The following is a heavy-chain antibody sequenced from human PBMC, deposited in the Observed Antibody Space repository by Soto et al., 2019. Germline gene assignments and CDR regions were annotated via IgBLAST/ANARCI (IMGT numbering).Heavy chain of an antibody. D-gene: IGHD6-19*01. V-gene: IGHV3-7*01. Sequence: PGGSLRLSCAASGFTFSSYWMSWVRQAPGKGLEWVANIKQDGSEKYYVDSVKGRFTISRDNAKNSLYLQMNSLRAEDTAVYYCEREARSGWYVVYYYYGIDVCVQGTTVTDYS. CDR1: GFTFSSYW. CDR3: EREARSGWYVVYYYYGIDV. CDR2: IKQDGSEK. J-gene: IGHJ6*02.